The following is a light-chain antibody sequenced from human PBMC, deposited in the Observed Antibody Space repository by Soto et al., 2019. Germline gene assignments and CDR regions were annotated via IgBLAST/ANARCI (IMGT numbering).Light chain of an antibody. CDR1: TGHSTYA. CDR3: QTWGTGINSV. Sequence: QSVLTQSPSASASLGASVRLTCTLSTGHSTYAVAWHQQQPEKGPRYLMDLNSDGSHNKGDGIPDRFSGSSSGAERYLTISSLQSEDEADYYCQTWGTGINSVFGGGTKVTVL. CDR2: LNSDGSH. J-gene: IGLJ3*02. V-gene: IGLV4-69*01.